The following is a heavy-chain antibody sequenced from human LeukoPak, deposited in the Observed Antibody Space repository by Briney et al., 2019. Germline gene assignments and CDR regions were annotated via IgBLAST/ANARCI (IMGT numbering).Heavy chain of an antibody. CDR3: AKDRYCTSSSCPIDY. V-gene: IGHV3-23*01. CDR2: ISGSGGIT. CDR1: GFTFSSYA. J-gene: IGHJ4*02. Sequence: GGSLRLSCAASGFTFSSYAMSWVRQAPGKGLEWVSSISGSGGITYYADSVKGRFTFSRDNSKNTLYLQMNSLRVEDTALYYCAKDRYCTSSSCPIDYWGQGTMVTVSS. D-gene: IGHD2-2*01.